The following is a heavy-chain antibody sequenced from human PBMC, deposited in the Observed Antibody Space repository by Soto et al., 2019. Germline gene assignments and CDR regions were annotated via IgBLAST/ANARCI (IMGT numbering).Heavy chain of an antibody. CDR1: GFTFSSYA. CDR3: ARDPKYCITTSCYAYAFDI. J-gene: IGHJ3*02. Sequence: TGGSLRLSCAASGFTFSSYAIHWVRQAPGKGLEWVAVISYDGSNQYFAGSVKGRFTISRDNSKNTLYLQMNSLRAEDTAVYYCARDPKYCITTSCYAYAFDIWGQGTMVTVSS. CDR2: ISYDGSNQ. D-gene: IGHD2-2*01. V-gene: IGHV3-30-3*01.